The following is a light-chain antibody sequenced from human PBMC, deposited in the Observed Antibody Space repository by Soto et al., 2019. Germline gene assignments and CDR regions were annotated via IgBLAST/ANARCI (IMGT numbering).Light chain of an antibody. J-gene: IGKJ4*01. CDR1: QNIFTW. Sequence: DIQMTQSPSTLSASVGDTVTITCRASQNIFTWLAWYQHKPGKAPKLLMYDASILESGVPSRFSGSGSGTEFTLTISSLQPEDFATYYCLQHNSYPLTFGGGTKVEIK. CDR3: LQHNSYPLT. V-gene: IGKV1-5*01. CDR2: DAS.